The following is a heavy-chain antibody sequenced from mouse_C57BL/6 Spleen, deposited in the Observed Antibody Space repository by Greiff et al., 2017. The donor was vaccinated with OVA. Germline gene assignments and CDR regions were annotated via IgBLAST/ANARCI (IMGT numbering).Heavy chain of an antibody. Sequence: VQLQQSGAELVKPGASVKISCKASGYAFSSYWMNWVKQRPGKGLEWIGQIYPGDGDTTYNGKFKGKATLTADKSSSTAYMQLSSLTSADSAVYFCARDPSSSPRFDYWGQGTTLTVSS. D-gene: IGHD1-1*01. J-gene: IGHJ2*01. CDR2: IYPGDGDT. CDR3: ARDPSSSPRFDY. CDR1: GYAFSSYW. V-gene: IGHV1-80*01.